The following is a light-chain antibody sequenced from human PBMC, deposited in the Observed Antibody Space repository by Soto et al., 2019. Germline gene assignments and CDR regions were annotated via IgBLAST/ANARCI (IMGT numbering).Light chain of an antibody. CDR3: QQRGNWPVT. CDR2: DAS. J-gene: IGKJ1*01. Sequence: EIVLTQSPATLSLSPGERATLSCRASQSVGSYFAWYQQKPDQAPRLLIYDASTRATGIPARFSGSGSGTDFTLTISSLEPDDFAVYYCQQRGNWPVTFGQGTRLDIK. CDR1: QSVGSY. V-gene: IGKV3-11*01.